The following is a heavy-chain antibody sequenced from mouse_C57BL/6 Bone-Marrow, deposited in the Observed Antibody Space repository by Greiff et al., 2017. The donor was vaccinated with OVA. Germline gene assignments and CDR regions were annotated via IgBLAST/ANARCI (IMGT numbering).Heavy chain of an antibody. V-gene: IGHV1-26*01. Sequence: EVQLQQSGPELVKPGASVKISCKASGYTFTDYYMNWVKQSHGQSLEWIGDINPNNGGTSYNQKFKGKATLTVDKSSSTAYMELRSLTSEDSAVYYCASPYGSSDWYFDVWGTGTTVTVSS. D-gene: IGHD1-1*01. CDR2: INPNNGGT. J-gene: IGHJ1*03. CDR3: ASPYGSSDWYFDV. CDR1: GYTFTDYY.